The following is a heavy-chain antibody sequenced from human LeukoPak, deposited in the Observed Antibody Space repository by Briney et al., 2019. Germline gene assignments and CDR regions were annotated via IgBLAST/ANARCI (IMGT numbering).Heavy chain of an antibody. CDR1: GFTFSSYG. CDR3: ARTGYGDYVYWFDP. CDR2: IWYDGSNK. Sequence: GRSLRLSCAASGFTFSSYGMHWVRQAPGKGLEWVAVIWYDGSNKYYADSVKGRFTISRDNSKNTLYLQMNSWRVEDTAVYYCARTGYGDYVYWFDPWGQGNLVTVSS. D-gene: IGHD4-17*01. J-gene: IGHJ5*02. V-gene: IGHV3-33*01.